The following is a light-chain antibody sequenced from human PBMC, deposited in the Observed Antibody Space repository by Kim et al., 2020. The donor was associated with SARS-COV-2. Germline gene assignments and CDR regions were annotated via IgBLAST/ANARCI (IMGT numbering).Light chain of an antibody. CDR1: SGSIASNY. CDR3: QSYDSSNHWV. Sequence: TVPISSAGRSGSIASNYVQWYRQRPGSAPPTVIYEDNHSPSGVPDRFSGSIDSSSNSASLTISGLKTEDEADYYCQSYDSSNHWVFGGGTQLTVL. J-gene: IGLJ3*02. CDR2: EDN. V-gene: IGLV6-57*02.